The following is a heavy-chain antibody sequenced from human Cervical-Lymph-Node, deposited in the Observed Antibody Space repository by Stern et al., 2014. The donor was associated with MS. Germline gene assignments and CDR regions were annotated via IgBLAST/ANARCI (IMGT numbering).Heavy chain of an antibody. V-gene: IGHV3-23*04. J-gene: IGHJ4*02. Sequence: EVQLVESGGTLVQPGGSLRLSCAASGFTFSSYAMSWVRQAPGKGLEWVSVISGCDGSTFYADSVKGRFTISRDNSKNTLFLQMNSLRAEDTAVYYCAKVYGSGPFDYWGQGTLVTVSS. CDR2: ISGCDGST. CDR1: GFTFSSYA. D-gene: IGHD6-19*01. CDR3: AKVYGSGPFDY.